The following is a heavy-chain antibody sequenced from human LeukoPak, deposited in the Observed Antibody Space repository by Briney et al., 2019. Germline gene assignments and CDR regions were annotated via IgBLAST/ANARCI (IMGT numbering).Heavy chain of an antibody. D-gene: IGHD3-22*01. CDR1: GGTFSSYA. J-gene: IGHJ5*02. CDR3: ARGSNYYGSSGYYYHWFDP. CDR2: IIPIFGTA. V-gene: IGHV1-69*13. Sequence: ASVKVSCKASGGTFSSYAISWVRQAPGQGLEWMGGIIPIFGTANYAQKFQGRVTITADESTSTAYMELSSLRSEDTAVYYCARGSNYYGSSGYYYHWFDPWGQGTLVTVSS.